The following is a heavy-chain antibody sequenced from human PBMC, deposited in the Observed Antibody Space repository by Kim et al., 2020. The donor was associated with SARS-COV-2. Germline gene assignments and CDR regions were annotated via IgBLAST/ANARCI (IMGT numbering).Heavy chain of an antibody. D-gene: IGHD2-15*01. V-gene: IGHV3-33*01. CDR3: AGCGGSCYGWFDP. Sequence: YADSVKGRFTISRDNSKNTLYLQMTSLRAEDTAVYYCAGCGGSCYGWFDPWGQGTLVTVSS. J-gene: IGHJ5*02.